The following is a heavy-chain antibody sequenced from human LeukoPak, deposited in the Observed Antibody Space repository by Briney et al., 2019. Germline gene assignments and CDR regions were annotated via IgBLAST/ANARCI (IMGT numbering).Heavy chain of an antibody. D-gene: IGHD1-26*01. CDR3: ARAPRSYYVFDY. Sequence: SETLSLTCTVSGGSISSYYWSWIRQPPGKGLEWIGYIYYSGSTNYNPSLKSRVTISVDTSKNQFSLKLSSVTAADTAVYYCARAPRSYYVFDYWGQGTLVTVSS. V-gene: IGHV4-59*01. J-gene: IGHJ4*02. CDR1: GGSISSYY. CDR2: IYYSGST.